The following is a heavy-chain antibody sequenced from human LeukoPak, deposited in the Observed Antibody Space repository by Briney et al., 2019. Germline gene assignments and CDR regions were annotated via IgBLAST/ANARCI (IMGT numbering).Heavy chain of an antibody. CDR3: AKGYYYYYYMDV. V-gene: IGHV3-23*01. J-gene: IGHJ6*03. Sequence: GGSLRLSCAASGFTFSSYAMSWVRQAPGKGLEWVSAISGSGGSTYYADSVKGRFTISRDNSKDTLYLQMNSLRAEDTAVYYCAKGYYYYYYMDVWGKGTTVTVSS. CDR1: GFTFSSYA. CDR2: ISGSGGST.